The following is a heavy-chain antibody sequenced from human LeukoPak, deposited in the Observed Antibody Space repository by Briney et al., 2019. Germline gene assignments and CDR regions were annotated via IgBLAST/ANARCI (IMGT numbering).Heavy chain of an antibody. CDR3: AREQPYDILPGYLGY. J-gene: IGHJ4*02. Sequence: SGGSLRLSCAACGFTFSSYAMHWVRQAPGKGLEYVSPISSNGGSTYDANSGKGRFTISRDNSKNTLYLQMGSLRAEDMAVYYCAREQPYDILPGYLGYWGQGTLVTDSS. D-gene: IGHD3-9*01. V-gene: IGHV3-64*01. CDR1: GFTFSSYA. CDR2: ISSNGGST.